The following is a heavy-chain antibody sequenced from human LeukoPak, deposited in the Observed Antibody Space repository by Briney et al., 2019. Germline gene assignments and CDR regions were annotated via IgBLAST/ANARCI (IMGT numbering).Heavy chain of an antibody. CDR3: ARRSYGLLYFDY. D-gene: IGHD5-18*01. CDR1: GGSISSYY. V-gene: IGHV4-4*07. CDR2: IYTSGTT. J-gene: IGHJ4*02. Sequence: SETLSLTCTVSGGSISSYYWSWIRQPAGKGLEWIGRIYTSGTTNYNSSLKSRVTMSADTSKNQFSLKLSSVTAADTAVYYCARRSYGLLYFDYWGQGTLVTVSS.